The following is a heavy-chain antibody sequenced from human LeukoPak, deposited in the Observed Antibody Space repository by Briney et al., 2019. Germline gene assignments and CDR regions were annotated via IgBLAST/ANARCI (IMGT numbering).Heavy chain of an antibody. Sequence: PSETLSLTCAVYGGSFSGYYWSWIRQPPGKGLEWIGEINHSGSTNYNPSLKSRVTISVDTSENQFSLKLSSVTAADTAVYYCARVSSSWYQDWYFDLWGRGTLVTVSS. D-gene: IGHD6-13*01. J-gene: IGHJ2*01. CDR2: INHSGST. CDR3: ARVSSSWYQDWYFDL. V-gene: IGHV4-34*01. CDR1: GGSFSGYY.